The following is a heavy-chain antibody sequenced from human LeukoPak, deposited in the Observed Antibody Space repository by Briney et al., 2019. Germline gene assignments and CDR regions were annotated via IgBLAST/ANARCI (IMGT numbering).Heavy chain of an antibody. Sequence: ASMKVSCKASGYTFTSYDINWVRQATGQGLEWMGWMNPNSGNTGYAQKFQGRVTMTRNTSISTAYMELSSLRSEDTAVYYCARDLVPDYGSGSYDVYGNWFDPWGQGTLVTVSS. CDR1: GYTFTSYD. CDR2: MNPNSGNT. CDR3: ARDLVPDYGSGSYDVYGNWFDP. D-gene: IGHD3-10*01. V-gene: IGHV1-8*01. J-gene: IGHJ5*02.